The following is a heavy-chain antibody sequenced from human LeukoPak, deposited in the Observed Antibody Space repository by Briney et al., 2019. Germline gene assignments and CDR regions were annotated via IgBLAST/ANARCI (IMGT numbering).Heavy chain of an antibody. V-gene: IGHV1-2*02. Sequence: ASVKVSCKASGYTFTGSYMHWVRQAPGQGLEWMGWINPNSGGTNYAQKFQGRVTMTRDTSISTAYMELSRLRSDDTAVYYCAPMVDTYGYLDYWGQGTLVTVSS. CDR2: INPNSGGT. CDR1: GYTFTGSY. J-gene: IGHJ4*02. D-gene: IGHD5-18*01. CDR3: APMVDTYGYLDY.